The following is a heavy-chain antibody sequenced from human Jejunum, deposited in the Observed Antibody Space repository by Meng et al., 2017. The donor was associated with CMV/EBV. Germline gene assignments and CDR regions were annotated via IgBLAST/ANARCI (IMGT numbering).Heavy chain of an antibody. V-gene: IGHV3-73*01. CDR1: GFTFSDSA. J-gene: IGHJ4*02. CDR3: TRSPPGQFGFVDY. D-gene: IGHD3-10*01. CDR2: IRSKTINYTT. Sequence: GFTFSDSAVHGVRQAYGKGLEWVGRIRSKTINYTTEYAAPVKGRFTISRDDSKNTAYLQMNSLKIEDTAVYYCTRSPPGQFGFVDYWGQGTLVTVSS.